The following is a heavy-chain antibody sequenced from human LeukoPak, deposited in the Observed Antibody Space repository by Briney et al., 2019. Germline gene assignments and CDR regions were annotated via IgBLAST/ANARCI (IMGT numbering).Heavy chain of an antibody. CDR3: ARGPALLALSFDY. V-gene: IGHV1-69*13. Sequence: GASVKVSCKASGGTFSSYAISWVRQAPGQGLEWMGGTIPIFGTANYAQKFQGRVTITADESTSTAYMELSSLRSEDTAVYYCARGPALLALSFDYWGQGTLVTVSS. J-gene: IGHJ4*02. D-gene: IGHD2-15*01. CDR1: GGTFSSYA. CDR2: TIPIFGTA.